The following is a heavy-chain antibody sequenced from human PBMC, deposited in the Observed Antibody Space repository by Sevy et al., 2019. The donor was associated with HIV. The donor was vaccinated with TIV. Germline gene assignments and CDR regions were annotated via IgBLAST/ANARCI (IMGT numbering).Heavy chain of an antibody. V-gene: IGHV4-61*02. Sequence: SETLSLTCTVSGGSISSGSYYWSWIRQPAGKGLEWIGRIYTSGSTNYNPSLKSRFTISVDTSKNQFSLKLSSVTAADTAVYYCARGRYYGSGSYSSFDYWGQGTLVTVSS. J-gene: IGHJ4*02. CDR2: IYTSGST. CDR3: ARGRYYGSGSYSSFDY. CDR1: GGSISSGSYY. D-gene: IGHD3-10*01.